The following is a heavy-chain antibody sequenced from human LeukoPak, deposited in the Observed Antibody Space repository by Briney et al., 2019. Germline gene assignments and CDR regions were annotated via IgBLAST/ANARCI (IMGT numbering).Heavy chain of an antibody. D-gene: IGHD2-15*01. CDR2: ISGSGSSS. J-gene: IGHJ6*03. V-gene: IGHV3-48*03. CDR3: ARVGSHYYYYYYMDV. CDR1: GFTFSSYE. Sequence: GGSLRLSCAASGFTFSSYEMNWVRQAPGKGLEWVSSISGSGSSSYYADSVKGRFTISRDNAKNSLYLQMNSLRAEDTAVYYCARVGSHYYYYYYMDVWGKGTTVTVSS.